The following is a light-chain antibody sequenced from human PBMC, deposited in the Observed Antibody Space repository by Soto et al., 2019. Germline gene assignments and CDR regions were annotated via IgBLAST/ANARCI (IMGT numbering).Light chain of an antibody. CDR1: SSNIGSNY. J-gene: IGLJ3*02. V-gene: IGLV1-47*01. CDR3: AAWDDSLSGWV. CDR2: KNN. Sequence: QSVLTQPPSASGTPGQRVTIFCSGSSSNIGSNYVYWYQHLPGTAPKLLIYKNNQRPSGVPDRFSGSKSGTSASLAISGLQSEDEADYYCAAWDDSLSGWVFGGGTKLTVL.